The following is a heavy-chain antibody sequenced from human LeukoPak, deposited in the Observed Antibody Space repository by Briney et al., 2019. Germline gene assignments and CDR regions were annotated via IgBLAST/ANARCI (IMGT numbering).Heavy chain of an antibody. CDR1: GFTFSSYS. CDR2: ITSSSSYI. V-gene: IGHV3-21*01. CDR3: ARAPPRSDSSGSYPDY. Sequence: GGSLRLSCAASGFTFSSYSMNSVRQAPGKGLEWVSSITSSSSYIYYADSVKGRFTISRDNAKNSLYLQMNSLRAEDTAVYYCARAPPRSDSSGSYPDYWGQGTLVTVSS. D-gene: IGHD3-22*01. J-gene: IGHJ4*02.